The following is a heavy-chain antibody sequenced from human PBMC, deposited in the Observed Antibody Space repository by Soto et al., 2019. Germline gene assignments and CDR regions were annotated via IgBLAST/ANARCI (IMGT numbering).Heavy chain of an antibody. D-gene: IGHD3-3*01. CDR3: ARGPRTTYYDFWSSSYGMDV. CDR2: INPNSGGT. Sequence: SVKVSCKASGYTFTGYYMHWVRQAPGQGLEWMGWINPNSGGTNSAQKFQGWVTMTRDTSISTAYMELSRLRSDDTAVYYCARGPRTTYYDFWSSSYGMDVWGQGTTVTVSS. J-gene: IGHJ6*02. V-gene: IGHV1-2*04. CDR1: GYTFTGYY.